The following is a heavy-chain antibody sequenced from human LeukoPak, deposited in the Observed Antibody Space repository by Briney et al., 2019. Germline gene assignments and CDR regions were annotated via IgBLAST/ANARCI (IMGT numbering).Heavy chain of an antibody. V-gene: IGHV4-59*01. CDR1: GGSISSYH. D-gene: IGHD2-2*01. CDR3: ARSAVRVVVPAADAFDI. J-gene: IGHJ3*02. CDR2: IYYSGST. Sequence: SETLSLTCTVSGGSISSYHWSWIRQPPGKGLEWIGYIYYSGSTNYNPSLKSRVTISVDTSKNQFSLKLSSVTAADTAVYYCARSAVRVVVPAADAFDIWGQGTMVTVSS.